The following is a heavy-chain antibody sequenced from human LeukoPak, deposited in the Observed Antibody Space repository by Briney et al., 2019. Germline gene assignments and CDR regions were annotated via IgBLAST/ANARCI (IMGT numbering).Heavy chain of an antibody. Sequence: GGSLRLSCAASGFTFSSYAMSWVRQAPGKGLEWVSAISGSGGSTYYADSVKGRFTISRDNSKNTLYLQMNSLRAEDTAVYYCAKGGVYGSGRNWFDPWGQEPWSPSPQ. CDR2: ISGSGGST. J-gene: IGHJ5*02. CDR3: AKGGVYGSGRNWFDP. V-gene: IGHV3-23*01. CDR1: GFTFSSYA. D-gene: IGHD3-10*01.